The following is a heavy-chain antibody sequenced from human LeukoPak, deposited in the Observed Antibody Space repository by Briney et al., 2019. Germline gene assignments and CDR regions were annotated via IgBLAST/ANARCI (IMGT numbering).Heavy chain of an antibody. CDR2: IYSGDRT. CDR3: TRDLTGTTWSENDY. D-gene: IGHD6-13*01. Sequence: GGSLRLSCEVSGISVRGSYMSWVRQAPGKGLEWVSVIYSGDRTYYAESVKGRFTISRDTSENTLYLQMNNLRADDTARYYCTRDLTGTTWSENDYWGQGTLVTISS. V-gene: IGHV3-53*01. CDR1: GISVRGSY. J-gene: IGHJ4*02.